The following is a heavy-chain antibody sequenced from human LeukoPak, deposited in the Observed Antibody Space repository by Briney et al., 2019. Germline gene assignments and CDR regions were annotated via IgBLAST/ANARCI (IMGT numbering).Heavy chain of an antibody. Sequence: ASVKVSCKASGGTFSSYAISWVRQAPGQGLEWMGGIIPIFGTANYAQKFQGRVTITTDESTSTAYMELSSLRSEDTAVYYCARGWSRQVYYFDYWGQGTLVTVSS. CDR1: GGTFSSYA. D-gene: IGHD2-15*01. CDR3: ARGWSRQVYYFDY. CDR2: IIPIFGTA. J-gene: IGHJ4*02. V-gene: IGHV1-69*05.